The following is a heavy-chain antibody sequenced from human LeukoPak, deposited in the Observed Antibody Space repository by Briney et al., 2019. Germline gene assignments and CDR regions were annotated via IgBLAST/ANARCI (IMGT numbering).Heavy chain of an antibody. D-gene: IGHD3-3*01. CDR3: ARDRGRITIFGPFDY. Sequence: QAGGALRLSCAASGFTFSSYAMHWVRQAPGKGLGWGAVISYDGSNKYYADSVKGRFTISRDNSKNTLYLQMNSLRAEDTAVYYCARDRGRITIFGPFDYWGQGTLVTVSS. J-gene: IGHJ4*02. V-gene: IGHV3-30-3*01. CDR1: GFTFSSYA. CDR2: ISYDGSNK.